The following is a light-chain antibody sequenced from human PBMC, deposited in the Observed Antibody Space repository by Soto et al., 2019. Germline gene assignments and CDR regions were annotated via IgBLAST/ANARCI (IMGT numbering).Light chain of an antibody. CDR3: QHRSTWPPGYT. V-gene: IGKV3-11*01. CDR2: DTS. J-gene: IGKJ2*01. CDR1: QRLSTY. Sequence: DIVLTQSPATLSLSPGESATLSCGASQRLSTYLAWYQQKRGQAPRLLIYDTSKRATGVPTRFSGSGSGTDFTLTISSLEPEDFALYYCQHRSTWPPGYTFGQGTKLEIK.